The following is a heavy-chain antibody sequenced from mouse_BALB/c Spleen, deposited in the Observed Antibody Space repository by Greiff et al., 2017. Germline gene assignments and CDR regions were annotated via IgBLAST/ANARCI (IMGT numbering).Heavy chain of an antibody. CDR2: ISNLAYSI. CDR1: GFTFSDYG. J-gene: IGHJ2*01. D-gene: IGHD1-1*01. Sequence: VQLKESGGGLVQPGGSRKLSCAASGFTFSDYGMAWVRQAPGKGPEWVAFISNLAYSIYYADTVTGRFTISRENAKNTLYLETSSLRSEDTAMYYCARYYYGSTGGFDYWGQGTTLTVSS. V-gene: IGHV5-15*02. CDR3: ARYYYGSTGGFDY.